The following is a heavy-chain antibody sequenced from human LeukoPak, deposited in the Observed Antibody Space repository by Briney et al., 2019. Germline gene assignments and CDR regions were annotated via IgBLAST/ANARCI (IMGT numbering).Heavy chain of an antibody. J-gene: IGHJ4*02. D-gene: IGHD3-3*01. CDR2: ISNDERDK. Sequence: GRSLRLSCGASGFTFSTYHMHWVRQAPGKGLEWVAVISNDERDKWYTDSVKGRFTISRDNSKNTLYLQINSLRIEDTGVYYCAKDGVNGGLFEYWGQGTLVTVSS. V-gene: IGHV3-30*18. CDR1: GFTFSTYH. CDR3: AKDGVNGGLFEY.